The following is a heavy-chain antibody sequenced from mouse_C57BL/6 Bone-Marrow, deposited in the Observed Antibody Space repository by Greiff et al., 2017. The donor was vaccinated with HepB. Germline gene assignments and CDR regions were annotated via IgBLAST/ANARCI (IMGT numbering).Heavy chain of an antibody. J-gene: IGHJ3*01. CDR1: GFSLTSYG. CDR3: AGGGAWFAY. CDR2: IWSGGST. V-gene: IGHV2-2*01. Sequence: VKLVESGPGLVQPSQSLSITCTVSGFSLTSYGLHWVRQSPGKGLEWLGVIWSGGSTDYNAAFISRLSISKDNAKSQVFFKMNSLQADDTAIYYCAGGGAWFAYWGQGTLVTVSA.